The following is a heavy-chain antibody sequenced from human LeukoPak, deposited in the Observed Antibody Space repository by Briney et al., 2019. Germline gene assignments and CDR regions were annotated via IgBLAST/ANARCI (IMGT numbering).Heavy chain of an antibody. CDR2: IHYTGST. CDR3: ASMVRGAHGYYYYMDV. V-gene: IGHV4-59*01. J-gene: IGHJ6*03. D-gene: IGHD3-10*01. Sequence: SETLSLTCTVSGGSISSYYWSWIRQSPGKGLECIGYIHYTGSTNYNPSLKSRVTISVETSKNQFSLKLKSVTAADTAVYYCASMVRGAHGYYYYMDVWGKGTTVTISS. CDR1: GGSISSYY.